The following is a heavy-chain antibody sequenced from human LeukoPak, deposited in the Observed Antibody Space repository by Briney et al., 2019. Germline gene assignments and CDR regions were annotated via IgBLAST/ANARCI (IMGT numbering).Heavy chain of an antibody. J-gene: IGHJ4*02. CDR2: IRASSSTT. CDR1: GFTLSTYG. CDR3: AREDGSGSFLYY. Sequence: GGSLRLSCAASGFTLSTYGMNWVRQAPGKGLEWVSYIRASSSTTYYADSVKGRFTVSRDNAKNSLYLQMNSLRDEDTAVYYCAREDGSGSFLYYWGQGTQVTVSS. D-gene: IGHD3-10*01. V-gene: IGHV3-48*02.